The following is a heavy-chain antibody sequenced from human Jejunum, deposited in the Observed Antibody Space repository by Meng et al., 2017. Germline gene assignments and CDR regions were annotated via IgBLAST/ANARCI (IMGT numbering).Heavy chain of an antibody. D-gene: IGHD1-26*01. J-gene: IGHJ4*02. V-gene: IGHV4-39*07. CDR1: GGSISSSGHF. CDR3: AREKWEDYGSRGFDS. CDR2: IHYIGSA. Sequence: QLQLQESGPGLVKPSETLSLPCTVSGGSISSSGHFWGWVRQPPGKGLEWIGDIHYIGSAFYHPGLKSRATVSVDTSKNQFSLELKSVTAADTALYYCAREKWEDYGSRGFDSWGQGTLVTVSS.